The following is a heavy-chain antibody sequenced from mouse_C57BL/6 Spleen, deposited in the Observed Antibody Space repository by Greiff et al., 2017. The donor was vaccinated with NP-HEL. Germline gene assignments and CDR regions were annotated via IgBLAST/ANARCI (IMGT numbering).Heavy chain of an antibody. CDR3: ARGGLWGYYFDD. CDR2: ISYDGSN. J-gene: IGHJ2*01. D-gene: IGHD1-1*02. V-gene: IGHV3-6*01. CDR1: GYSITSGYY. Sequence: EVKLQESGPGLVKPSQSLSLTCSVTGYSITSGYYWNWIRQFPGNTLEWMGYISYDGSNNYNPSLKNRISITRDTSKNQFFLKLNSVTTEDTATYYCARGGLWGYYFDDWGQGTTLTVSS.